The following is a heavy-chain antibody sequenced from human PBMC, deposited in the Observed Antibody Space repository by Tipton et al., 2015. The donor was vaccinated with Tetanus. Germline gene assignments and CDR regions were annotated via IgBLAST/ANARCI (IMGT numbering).Heavy chain of an antibody. D-gene: IGHD2-15*01. CDR1: GFIFSSYG. V-gene: IGHV3-33*01. Sequence: AASGFIFSSYGIHWVRQAPGKGLEWVAVSWYDGTDKYYADSGKGRFTISRDNSKSTLYLQMNSLRAGGRAVYYCAGGAGCSGGSCFSGDFDNWGRGAQVTVSS. J-gene: IGHJ4*02. CDR2: SWYDGTDK. CDR3: AGGAGCSGGSCFSGDFDN.